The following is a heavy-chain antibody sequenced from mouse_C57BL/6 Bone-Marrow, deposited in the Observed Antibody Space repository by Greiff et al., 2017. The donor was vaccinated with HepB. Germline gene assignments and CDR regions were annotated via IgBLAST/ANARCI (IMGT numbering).Heavy chain of an antibody. V-gene: IGHV5-6*01. CDR1: GFTFSSYG. CDR2: ISSGGSYT. J-gene: IGHJ3*01. CDR3: ARHGRGFFAY. Sequence: EVQRVESGGDLVKPGGSLKLSCAASGFTFSSYGMSWVRQTPDKRLEWVATISSGGSYTYYPDSVKGRFTISRDNAKNTLYLQMSSLKSEDTAMYYCARHGRGFFAYWGQGTRVTVSA.